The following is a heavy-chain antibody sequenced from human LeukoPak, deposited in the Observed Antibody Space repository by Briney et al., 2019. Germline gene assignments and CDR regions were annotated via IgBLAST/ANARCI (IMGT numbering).Heavy chain of an antibody. CDR2: IYIGGST. Sequence: RRSLRLSCAASGFTASSNSMTWVRQAPGEGLEWLSPIYIGGSTYYADSVKGRFTISRDISKNTLYLQLNSLRAEDTAVYYCARKAGSGSYDNWFDPWGQGTLVTVSS. CDR1: GFTASSNS. V-gene: IGHV3-66*01. J-gene: IGHJ5*02. CDR3: ARKAGSGSYDNWFDP. D-gene: IGHD3-10*01.